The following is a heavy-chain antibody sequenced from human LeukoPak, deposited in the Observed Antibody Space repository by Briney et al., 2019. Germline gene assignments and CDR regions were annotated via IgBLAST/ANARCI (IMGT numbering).Heavy chain of an antibody. CDR3: ARDRDFWSGYYDFDH. J-gene: IGHJ4*02. D-gene: IGHD3-3*01. V-gene: IGHV1-69*13. CDR1: GGTFSSYA. Sequence: SVKVSCKASGGTFSSYAISWVRRAPGQGLEWMGGIIPIFGTANYAQKFQGRVTITADESTSTAYMELSSLRSEDTAVYYCARDRDFWSGYYDFDHWGQGTLVTVSS. CDR2: IIPIFGTA.